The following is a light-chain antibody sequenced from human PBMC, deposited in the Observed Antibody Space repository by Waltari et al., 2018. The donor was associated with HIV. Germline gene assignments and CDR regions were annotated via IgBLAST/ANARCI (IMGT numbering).Light chain of an antibody. J-gene: IGLJ3*02. CDR2: SPK. V-gene: IGLV1-44*01. Sequence: QSVLTQPPSASGTPGQRVTISCSGSSHNIGINTVNWYRQVPGTAPHLLIDSPKLRSPGVPDRVSGSKSDTSASLAISGLQSEDEADYYCAVWDATLGGWVFGGGTKVTVL. CDR3: AVWDATLGGWV. CDR1: SHNIGINT.